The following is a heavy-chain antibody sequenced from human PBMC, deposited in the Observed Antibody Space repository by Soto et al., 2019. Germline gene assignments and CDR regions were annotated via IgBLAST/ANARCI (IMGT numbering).Heavy chain of an antibody. CDR3: ARGYCSSISCYYYGMDV. J-gene: IGHJ6*02. V-gene: IGHV1-3*01. CDR2: INAGNGYT. Sequence: ASVKVSCKASGYTFTNYAIQWVRQAPGQRLEWMGWINAGNGYTKYSQKFQGRVTITRDTSASTAYMDLSSLRSEDTAVYYCARGYCSSISCYYYGMDVWGQGTTVTVSS. CDR1: GYTFTNYA. D-gene: IGHD2-2*01.